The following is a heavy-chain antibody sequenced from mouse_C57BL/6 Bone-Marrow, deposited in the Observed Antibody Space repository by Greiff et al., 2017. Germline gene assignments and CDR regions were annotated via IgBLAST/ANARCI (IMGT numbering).Heavy chain of an antibody. D-gene: IGHD1-1*01. Sequence: QVQLKESGPGLVQPSQSLSITCTVSGFSLTSYGVHWVRPSPGKGLEWLGVVWRGGSTDYNAAFMSRLSITKYNSKSQVFFRMNILQADDTAIYYCAGSTNYYAMDYWGQGTSVTVSS. V-gene: IGHV2-5*01. J-gene: IGHJ4*01. CDR1: GFSLTSYG. CDR3: AGSTNYYAMDY. CDR2: VWRGGST.